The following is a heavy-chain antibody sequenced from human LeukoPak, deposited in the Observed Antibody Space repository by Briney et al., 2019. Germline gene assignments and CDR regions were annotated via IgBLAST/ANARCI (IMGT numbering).Heavy chain of an antibody. CDR3: ARETKEPRYYYGSGSYYLFDY. CDR1: GGSFSGYY. V-gene: IGHV4-34*01. J-gene: IGHJ4*02. Sequence: SETLSLTCAVYGGSFSGYYWSWIRQPPGKGLEWIGEINHSGGTNYNPSLKSRVTISVDTSKNQFSLRLSSVTAADTAVYYCARETKEPRYYYGSGSYYLFDYWGQGTLVTVSS. D-gene: IGHD3-10*01. CDR2: INHSGGT.